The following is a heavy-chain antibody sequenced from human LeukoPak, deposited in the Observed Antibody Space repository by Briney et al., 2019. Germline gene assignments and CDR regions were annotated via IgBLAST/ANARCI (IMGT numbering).Heavy chain of an antibody. D-gene: IGHD3-10*01. CDR2: IYYSGST. J-gene: IGHJ4*02. CDR3: GSGSLPGEGRYYFDY. Sequence: SETLSLTCTVSGGSISSGGYYWSWIRQHPGTGLEWIGYIYYSGSTYYNPSLKSRVTISVDTSKNQFSLKLSSVTAADTAVYYCGSGSLPGEGRYYFDYWGQGTLVTVSS. CDR1: GGSISSGGYY. V-gene: IGHV4-31*03.